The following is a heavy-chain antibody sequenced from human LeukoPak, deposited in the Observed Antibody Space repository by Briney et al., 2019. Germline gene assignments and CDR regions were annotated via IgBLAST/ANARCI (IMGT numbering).Heavy chain of an antibody. Sequence: PGASVKVSCKASGYTFTNYDINWVRQAAGQGLEWMGWMNPNSGNTGYPQKFQGRVTMTRSTSISTAYMELSSLTSEDTAVYYCARSWYYDSSGYESRAFDIWGQGTMVTVSS. CDR3: ARSWYYDSSGYESRAFDI. D-gene: IGHD3-22*01. J-gene: IGHJ3*02. CDR1: GYTFTNYD. V-gene: IGHV1-8*01. CDR2: MNPNSGNT.